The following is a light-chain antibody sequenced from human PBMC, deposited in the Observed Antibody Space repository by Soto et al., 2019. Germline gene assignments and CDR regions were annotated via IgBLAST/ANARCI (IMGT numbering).Light chain of an antibody. Sequence: EIVLTQSPGTLSLSVGERVTLSCMASQNGRSYLAWYQQTPGQAPRLLIYDTSNRATGTPDRFSGSGSGSDMTLTTSRLEPEDFPLYYWQHYLSSPFTFGRGATVDIK. V-gene: IGKV3-20*01. CDR3: QHYLSSPFT. J-gene: IGKJ4*01. CDR2: DTS. CDR1: QNGRSY.